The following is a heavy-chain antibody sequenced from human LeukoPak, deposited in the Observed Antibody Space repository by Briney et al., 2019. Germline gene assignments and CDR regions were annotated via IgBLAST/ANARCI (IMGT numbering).Heavy chain of an antibody. CDR1: GFTFSSFW. Sequence: PGGSLRLSCVASGFTFSSFWMSWVRQAPGKGLEFVANIDQDGSVRDYVDSVKGRFIISRDNAKNSLYLQMGSLRAEDTAVYFCARDPGSSSFDYWGLGTPVTVSS. J-gene: IGHJ4*02. CDR3: ARDPGSSSFDY. D-gene: IGHD6-13*01. V-gene: IGHV3-7*01. CDR2: IDQDGSVR.